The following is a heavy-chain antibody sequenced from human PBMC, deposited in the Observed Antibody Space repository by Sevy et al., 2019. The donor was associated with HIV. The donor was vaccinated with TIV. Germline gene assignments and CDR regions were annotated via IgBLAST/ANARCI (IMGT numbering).Heavy chain of an antibody. D-gene: IGHD4-17*01. J-gene: IGHJ6*03. Sequence: ASVKVSCKASGYTFTSYGISWVRQAPGQGLEWMGWISAYNGKTNYVQKLQGRVTMTTDTSTSTAYMELRSLRSDDTAVYYCARYRPHDYDYDDYVGYMDVWGKGTTVTVSS. CDR2: ISAYNGKT. V-gene: IGHV1-18*04. CDR3: ARYRPHDYDYDDYVGYMDV. CDR1: GYTFTSYG.